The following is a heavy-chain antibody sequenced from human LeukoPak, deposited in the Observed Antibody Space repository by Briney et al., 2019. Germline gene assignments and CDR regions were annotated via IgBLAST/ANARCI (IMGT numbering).Heavy chain of an antibody. CDR3: ARGNSGSYRSVYYYYYMDV. CDR1: GFTFDDYG. Sequence: GGSLRLSCAASGFTFDDYGMSWVRQAPGKGLEWVSVIYSGGSTYYADSVKGRFTISRDNSKNTLYLQMNSLRVEDTAVYYCARGNSGSYRSVYYYYYMDVWGKGTTVTVSS. V-gene: IGHV3-66*01. J-gene: IGHJ6*03. CDR2: IYSGGST. D-gene: IGHD1-26*01.